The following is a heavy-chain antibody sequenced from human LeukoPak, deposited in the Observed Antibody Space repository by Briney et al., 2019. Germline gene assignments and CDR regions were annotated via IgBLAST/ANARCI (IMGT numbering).Heavy chain of an antibody. J-gene: IGHJ4*02. CDR1: GFTFSSYG. V-gene: IGHV3-30*18. CDR3: AKPSSGSSWSLDY. D-gene: IGHD6-13*01. Sequence: PGGSLRLSCAASGFTFSSYGMHWVRQAPGKGLEWVAVISYDGSNKYYADSVKGRFTISRDNSKNTLYLQMNSLRAEDTAVYYCAKPSSGSSWSLDYWGQGTLVTVSS. CDR2: ISYDGSNK.